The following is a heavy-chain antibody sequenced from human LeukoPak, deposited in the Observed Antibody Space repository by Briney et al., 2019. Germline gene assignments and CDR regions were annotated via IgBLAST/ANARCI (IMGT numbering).Heavy chain of an antibody. CDR1: GDPISSYY. J-gene: IGHJ4*02. V-gene: IGHV4-59*12. CDR2: IYYSGST. CDR3: ARAGCSSTSCYYYFVY. D-gene: IGHD2-2*01. Sequence: PSETLPLTCSVSGDPISSYYGSWIRQPPGKGLEWIGYIYYSGSTNYNPSLKSRVTISVDTSKNQFSLKLSSVTAADTAVYYCARAGCSSTSCYYYFVYWGQGTLVSVSS.